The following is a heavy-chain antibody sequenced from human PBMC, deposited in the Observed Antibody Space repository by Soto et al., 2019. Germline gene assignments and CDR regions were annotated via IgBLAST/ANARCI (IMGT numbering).Heavy chain of an antibody. D-gene: IGHD2-15*01. CDR2: IKQDGSEK. V-gene: IGHV3-7*01. J-gene: IGHJ4*02. Sequence: PGGSLRLSCAASGFTFSSYWMSWVPQAPGKGLEWVANIKQDGSEKYYVDSVKGRFTISRDNAKNSLYLQMNSLRAEDTAVYYCARDVRYCSGGSCYLAYWGQGTLVTVSS. CDR3: ARDVRYCSGGSCYLAY. CDR1: GFTFSSYW.